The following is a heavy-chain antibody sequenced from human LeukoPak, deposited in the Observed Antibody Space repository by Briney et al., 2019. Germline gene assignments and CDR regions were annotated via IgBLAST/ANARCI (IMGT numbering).Heavy chain of an antibody. CDR2: IYHSGST. CDR3: ARDYGITGTGY. V-gene: IGHV4-30-2*01. D-gene: IGHD1-20*01. J-gene: IGHJ4*02. CDR1: GGSISSGGYY. Sequence: SQTLSLTCTVSGGSISSGGYYWRWIRQPPGKGLEWIGYIYHSGSTYYNPSLKSRVTISIDRSKNQFSLKLSSVTAADTAVYYCARDYGITGTGYWGQGTLVTVSS.